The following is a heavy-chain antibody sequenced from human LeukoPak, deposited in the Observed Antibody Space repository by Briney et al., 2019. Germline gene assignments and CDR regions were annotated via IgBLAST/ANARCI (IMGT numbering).Heavy chain of an antibody. V-gene: IGHV5-51*01. CDR3: TRREGCSSTSCPPDD. J-gene: IGHJ4*01. D-gene: IGHD2-2*01. Sequence: GESLKISCRGSGYSFTTYWIGWVPQIPGKGLEWIGIIYPGDSDTTYTPSFQGQHTMAADKIITTGCLQWSMLKASETAMYYCTRREGCSSTSCPPDDWGQGTMVTVSP. CDR2: IYPGDSDT. CDR1: GYSFTTYW.